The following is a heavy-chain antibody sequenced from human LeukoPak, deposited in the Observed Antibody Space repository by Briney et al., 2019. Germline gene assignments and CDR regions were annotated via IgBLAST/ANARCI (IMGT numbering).Heavy chain of an antibody. CDR3: AKDVVGASDY. V-gene: IGHV3-30*02. CDR2: IRYDGSNK. CDR1: GFTFSSYG. D-gene: IGHD1-26*01. Sequence: GGSLRLSCAASGFTFSSYGMHWVRQAPGEGLEWVAFIRYDGSNKYYAGSVKGRFTISRDNSKNTLYLQMNSLRAEDTAVYYCAKDVVGASDYWGQGTLVTVSS. J-gene: IGHJ4*02.